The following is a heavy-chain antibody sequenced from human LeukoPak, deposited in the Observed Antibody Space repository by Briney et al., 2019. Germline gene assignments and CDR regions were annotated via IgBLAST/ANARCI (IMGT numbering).Heavy chain of an antibody. Sequence: GGSLRLSCAASGFSFSDYSMNWVRQAPGKGLEWVSSITISSSIIYYADSVKGRFTISRDNAKNSLFLQMNSLRAEDTAVYYCARDLSDDYSLDYWGQGALVSVSS. CDR2: ITISSSII. CDR1: GFSFSDYS. D-gene: IGHD3-16*01. J-gene: IGHJ4*02. V-gene: IGHV3-21*01. CDR3: ARDLSDDYSLDY.